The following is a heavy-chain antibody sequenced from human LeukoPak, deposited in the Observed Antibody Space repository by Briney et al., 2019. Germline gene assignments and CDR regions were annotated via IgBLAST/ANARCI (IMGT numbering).Heavy chain of an antibody. D-gene: IGHD6-19*01. CDR1: GGSFSSYY. CDR2: IYTSGST. V-gene: IGHV4-59*10. J-gene: IGHJ4*02. CDR3: ARGYSSGWYQY. Sequence: SETLSLTCAVYGGSFSSYYWSWIRQPAGKGLEWIGRIYTSGSTNYNPSLKSRVTMSVDTSKNQFSLRLSSVTAADTAVYYCARGYSSGWYQYWGQGTLVTVSS.